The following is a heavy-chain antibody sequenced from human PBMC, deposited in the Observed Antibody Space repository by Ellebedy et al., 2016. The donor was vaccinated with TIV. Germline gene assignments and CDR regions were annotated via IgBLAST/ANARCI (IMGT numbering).Heavy chain of an antibody. CDR3: ARDRGRFLDSWGYFDY. J-gene: IGHJ4*02. CDR2: INPSGGST. CDR1: GYTFTSYY. Sequence: ASVKVSCXASGYTFTSYYMHWVRQAPGQGLEWMGIINPSGGSTSYAQKFQGRVTMTRDTSTSTAYMELRSLRSDDTAVYYCARDRGRFLDSWGYFDYWGQGTLVTVSS. D-gene: IGHD3/OR15-3a*01. V-gene: IGHV1-46*01.